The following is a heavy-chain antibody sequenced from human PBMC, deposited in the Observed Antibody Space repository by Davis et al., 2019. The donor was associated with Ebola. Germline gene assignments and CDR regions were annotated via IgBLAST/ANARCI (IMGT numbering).Heavy chain of an antibody. CDR3: ARGWLRTKFDY. D-gene: IGHD1-1*01. J-gene: IGHJ4*02. V-gene: IGHV6-1*01. CDR1: LLLLPRTIGA. Sequence: HSQTLSLTRAISLLLLPRTIGAWNWIRQSPSRGLEWLGRTYYTSKWYNDYAESVKSRITISPDTSKNQFYPHLNSVTPEDTAVYFCARGWLRTKFDYWGQGTQVTVSS. CDR2: TYYTSKWYN.